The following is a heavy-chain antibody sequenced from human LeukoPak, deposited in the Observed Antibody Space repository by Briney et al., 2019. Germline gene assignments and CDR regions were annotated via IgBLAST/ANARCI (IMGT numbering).Heavy chain of an antibody. CDR3: ARGARWLVRLRVNYFDY. CDR2: IKQDGSEK. J-gene: IGHJ4*02. V-gene: IGHV3-7*01. Sequence: GGSLRLSCAASGFTFSSYWMSWVRQAPGKGLEWVANIKQDGSEKYYVDSVKGRFTISRDNAKNSLYLQMNSLRAEDTAVYYCARGARWLVRLRVNYFDYWGQGTLVTVSS. CDR1: GFTFSSYW. D-gene: IGHD6-19*01.